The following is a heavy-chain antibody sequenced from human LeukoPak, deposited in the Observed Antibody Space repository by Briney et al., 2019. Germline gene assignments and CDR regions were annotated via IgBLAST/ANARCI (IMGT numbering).Heavy chain of an antibody. D-gene: IGHD1-26*01. J-gene: IGHJ3*02. V-gene: IGHV3-48*01. CDR1: GFTFSTYT. CDR3: ARGKRGSYLYAFDI. CDR2: ISSSSSTI. Sequence: GGSLGLSCAASGFTFSTYTMNWVRQAPGKGLEWVSYISSSSSTIYYADSVKGRFTISRDNAKNSLYLQMNSLRAEDTAVYYCARGKRGSYLYAFDIWGQGTMVTVSS.